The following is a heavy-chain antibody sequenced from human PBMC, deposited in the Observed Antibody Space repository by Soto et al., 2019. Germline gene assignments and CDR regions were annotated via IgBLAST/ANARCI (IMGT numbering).Heavy chain of an antibody. CDR2: IYYSGST. D-gene: IGHD3-10*01. J-gene: IGHJ4*02. Sequence: SETLSLTCTVSGGSISSGGYYWSWIRQHPGKGLEWIGYIYYSGSTYYNPSLKSRVTISVDTSKNQFSLKLSSLRSEDTAVYYCATDSMVRGVTLRNFDYWGQGTLVTVSP. CDR3: ATDSMVRGVTLRNFDY. V-gene: IGHV4-31*03. CDR1: GGSISSGGYY.